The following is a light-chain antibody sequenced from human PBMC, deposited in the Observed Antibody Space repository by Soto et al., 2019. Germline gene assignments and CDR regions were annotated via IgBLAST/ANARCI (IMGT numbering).Light chain of an antibody. V-gene: IGLV1-47*01. CDR3: LAWDASLSAGV. Sequence: QSVLTQPPSASGTPGQRVTISCSGSSSNLGRNYVYWYQQVPGTAPKLLISRDDQRPSGVPDRVSGSKSGTSASLAISGLRSDDEADYYCLAWDASLSAGVFGGGTKLTVL. J-gene: IGLJ3*02. CDR1: SSNLGRNY. CDR2: RDD.